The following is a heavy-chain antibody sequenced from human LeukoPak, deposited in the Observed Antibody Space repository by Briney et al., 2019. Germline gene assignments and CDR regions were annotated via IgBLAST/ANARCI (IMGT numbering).Heavy chain of an antibody. CDR2: INDGGTYT. CDR3: ARSMME. V-gene: IGHV3-74*01. J-gene: IGHJ4*02. D-gene: IGHD3-16*01. CDR1: GFAFSEYW. Sequence: GGSLRLSCAGSGFAFSEYWMHWARQTPEKGLMWVSRINDGGTYTAYADSVKGRFAVSRDNAENTLYLQMNSLRAEDTAMYYCARSMMEGGQGTLVTVSS.